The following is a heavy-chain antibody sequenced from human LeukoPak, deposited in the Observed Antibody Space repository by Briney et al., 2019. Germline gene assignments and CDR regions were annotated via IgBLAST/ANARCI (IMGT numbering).Heavy chain of an antibody. CDR2: ISGYNGST. CDR3: ARDQGQRRDVYNFWWED. Sequence: ASVKVSCKASGYTFTNYGISWVRQAPGQGLEWMGWISGYNGSTNHAQKFQGRVTMTTDTSTSTAYIELRSLRSDDTAVYYCARDQGQRRDVYNFWWEDWGQGTLVTVSS. J-gene: IGHJ4*02. V-gene: IGHV1-18*01. D-gene: IGHD5-24*01. CDR1: GYTFTNYG.